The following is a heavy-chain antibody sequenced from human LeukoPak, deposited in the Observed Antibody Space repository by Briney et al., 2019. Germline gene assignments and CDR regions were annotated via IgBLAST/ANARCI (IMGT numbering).Heavy chain of an antibody. J-gene: IGHJ4*02. Sequence: SETLSLTCAVYGGSFSGYYWSWIRQPPGKGLEWIGEINHSGSTNYNPSLKSRVTISVDTSKNQFSLKLSSVTAADTAVYYCARDDGFVDYWGQGTLVTVSS. CDR2: INHSGST. CDR3: ARDDGFVDY. CDR1: GGSFSGYY. D-gene: IGHD3-10*01. V-gene: IGHV4-34*01.